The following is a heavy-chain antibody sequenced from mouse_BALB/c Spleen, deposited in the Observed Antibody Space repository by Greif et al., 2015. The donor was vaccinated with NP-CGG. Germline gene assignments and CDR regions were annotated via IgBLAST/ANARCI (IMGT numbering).Heavy chain of an antibody. CDR3: ARGGPDLIYYDYDGFAY. Sequence: QVQLQQSGAELARPGASVKLSCKASGYTFTSYWMQWVKQRPGQGLEWIGAIYPGDGDTRYTQKFKGKATLTADKSSSTAYMQLSSVAAEDSAIYYCARGGPDLIYYDYDGFAYWGQGTLVTVSA. D-gene: IGHD2-4*01. J-gene: IGHJ3*01. CDR2: IYPGDGDT. V-gene: IGHV1-87*01. CDR1: GYTFTSYW.